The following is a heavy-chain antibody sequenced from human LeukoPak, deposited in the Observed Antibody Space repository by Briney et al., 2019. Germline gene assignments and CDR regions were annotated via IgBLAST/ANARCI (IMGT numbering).Heavy chain of an antibody. CDR2: ISYDGGNK. D-gene: IGHD6-19*01. J-gene: IGHJ6*02. Sequence: GGSLRLSCAASGFTFSSYAMHWVHQAPGKGLEWVAVISYDGGNKYYADSVKGRFTISRDNSKNTLYLQMNSLRAEDTAVYYCARDRGYSSGWFQTRYYYYGMGVWGQGTTVTVSS. CDR3: ARDRGYSSGWFQTRYYYYGMGV. CDR1: GFTFSSYA. V-gene: IGHV3-30-3*01.